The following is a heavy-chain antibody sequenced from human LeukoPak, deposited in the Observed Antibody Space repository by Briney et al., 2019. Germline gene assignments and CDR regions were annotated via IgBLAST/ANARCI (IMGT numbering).Heavy chain of an antibody. Sequence: SVKVSCKASGGTFSSYAISWVRQAPGQGLEWMGGIIPIFGTANYAQKFQGRVTITTDESTSTAYMELSSLRSEDTAVYYCASAPYSYGYNDYWGQGTLVTVSS. CDR3: ASAPYSYGYNDY. CDR2: IIPIFGTA. J-gene: IGHJ4*02. D-gene: IGHD5-18*01. V-gene: IGHV1-69*05. CDR1: GGTFSSYA.